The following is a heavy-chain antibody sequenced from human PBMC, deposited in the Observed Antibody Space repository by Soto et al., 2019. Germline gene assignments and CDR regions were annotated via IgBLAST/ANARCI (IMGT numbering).Heavy chain of an antibody. CDR1: GGSIGYYY. D-gene: IGHD2-21*02. J-gene: IGHJ5*02. CDR3: AKVIGVDNIHWFDP. CDR2: IYYNGST. V-gene: IGHV4-59*01. Sequence: PSETLSLTCTISGGSIGYYYWTWIRQSPGKGLEWIGYIYYNGSTKYSPSLKSRVTVSVDTSKNQFSLKLTSVTAADTAVYYCAKVIGVDNIHWFDPWGQGTLVTVS.